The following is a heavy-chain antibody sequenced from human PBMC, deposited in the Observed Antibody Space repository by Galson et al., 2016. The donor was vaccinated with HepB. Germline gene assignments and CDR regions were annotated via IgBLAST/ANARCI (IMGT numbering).Heavy chain of an antibody. Sequence: SLRLSCAASGFTFSRYGMHWVRQAPGKGLEWVAVISYDGSNKYYADSVKGRFTISRDNSKNTLYLQMNSLRGEDTAVYYCAKDNVRVVWFGELFGLMDVWGQGTTVTVSS. J-gene: IGHJ6*02. CDR2: ISYDGSNK. CDR1: GFTFSRYG. D-gene: IGHD3-10*01. V-gene: IGHV3-30*18. CDR3: AKDNVRVVWFGELFGLMDV.